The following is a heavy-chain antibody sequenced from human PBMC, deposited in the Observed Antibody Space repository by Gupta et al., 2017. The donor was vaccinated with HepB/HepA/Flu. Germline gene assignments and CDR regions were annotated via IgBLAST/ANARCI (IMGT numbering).Heavy chain of an antibody. CDR1: SGSFSGYY. V-gene: IGHV4-34*02. CDR2: INHSGST. J-gene: IGHJ4*02. D-gene: IGHD2-15*01. CDR3: ARAAVSKDVIVVLGASYYFDY. Sequence: QVQLQQWGAGLLKPSETLSLTCAVYSGSFSGYYWRWIRQPPGKGLEWIGEINHSGSTNYNPSLKSRVTISKDTSKNQFSLKLSSVTAADTAVYYCARAAVSKDVIVVLGASYYFDYWGQGTLVTISS.